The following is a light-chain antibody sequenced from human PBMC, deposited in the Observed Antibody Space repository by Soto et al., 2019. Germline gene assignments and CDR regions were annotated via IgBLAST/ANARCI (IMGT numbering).Light chain of an antibody. J-gene: IGKJ2*01. CDR3: QQYNSYWYT. Sequence: DIQMTQSPSSLSASVGDRVTITCLASHDIGNYLNWYQQKPGKAPKLLIYYASNLETGVSSRFSGSGSGTDFTFTISSLQPDDFATYFCQQYNSYWYTFGQGTKVDIK. CDR1: HDIGNY. V-gene: IGKV1-33*01. CDR2: YAS.